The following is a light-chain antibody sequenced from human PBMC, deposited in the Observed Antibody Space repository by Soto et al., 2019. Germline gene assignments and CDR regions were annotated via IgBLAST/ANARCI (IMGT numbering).Light chain of an antibody. CDR3: QERSNWPPVIT. V-gene: IGKV3-11*01. J-gene: IGKJ4*01. CDR1: QSVTPF. CDR2: DAS. Sequence: EIVLTQSPATLSLSPGERATLSCRASQSVTPFLALYQQKPDRAPRLLIYDASTRATGIPARFSGSGSGTDFTLAISSLEPEDRAVYYCQERSNWPPVITFGGGTKVEIK.